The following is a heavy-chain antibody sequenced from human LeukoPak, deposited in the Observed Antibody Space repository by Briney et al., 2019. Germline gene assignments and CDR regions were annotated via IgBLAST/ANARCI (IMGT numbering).Heavy chain of an antibody. J-gene: IGHJ4*02. CDR3: ARANTDYYDSSGYYYQGY. CDR1: GFTFSDYY. CDR2: ISSSGSTI. Sequence: KPGGSPRLSCAASGFTFSDYYMSWIRQAPGKGLEWVSYISSSGSTIYYADSLKGRFTISRDNAKNSLYLQMNSLRAEDTAVYYCARANTDYYDSSGYYYQGYWGQGTLVTVSS. V-gene: IGHV3-11*01. D-gene: IGHD3-22*01.